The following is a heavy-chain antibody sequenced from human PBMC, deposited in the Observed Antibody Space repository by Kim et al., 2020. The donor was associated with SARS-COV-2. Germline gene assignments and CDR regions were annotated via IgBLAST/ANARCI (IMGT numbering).Heavy chain of an antibody. CDR1: GGSFSGYY. J-gene: IGHJ5*02. CDR3: ARGDLDIRDWFDP. V-gene: IGHV4-34*01. CDR2: INHSGST. Sequence: SETLSLTCAVYGGSFSGYYWSWIRQPPGKGLEWIGEINHSGSTNYNPSLKSRVTISVDTSKNQFSLKLSSVTAADTAVYYCARGDLDIRDWFDPWGQGTLVTVSS. D-gene: IGHD2-2*03.